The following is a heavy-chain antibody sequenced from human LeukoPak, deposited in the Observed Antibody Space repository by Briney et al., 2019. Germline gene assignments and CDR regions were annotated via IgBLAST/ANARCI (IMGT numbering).Heavy chain of an antibody. Sequence: SETLSLTCTVSGGSISSYYWSWIRQPPGKGLEWIGRIYTSGSTNYNVSLKSRATISMDTSKNQFSLKLSSVTAADTAVYYCARRLAGATTFLDVWGQGTLVTVSS. CDR1: GGSISSYY. V-gene: IGHV4-4*08. J-gene: IGHJ3*01. D-gene: IGHD1-26*01. CDR2: IYTSGST. CDR3: ARRLAGATTFLDV.